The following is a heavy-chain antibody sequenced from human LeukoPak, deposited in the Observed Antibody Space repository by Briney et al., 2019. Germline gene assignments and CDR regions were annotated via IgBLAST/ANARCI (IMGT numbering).Heavy chain of an antibody. CDR1: GDTASSNSAA. Sequence: SQTLSLTCAISGDTASSNSAAWNWIRQSPSRGLEWLGRTYFRSKWYTDYAESVKGRISINPDTSKNQFSLQLNSVNPEDTAVYYCANFYLDNWSQGSLVTVSS. CDR3: ANFYLDN. CDR2: TYFRSKWYT. J-gene: IGHJ4*02. V-gene: IGHV6-1*01.